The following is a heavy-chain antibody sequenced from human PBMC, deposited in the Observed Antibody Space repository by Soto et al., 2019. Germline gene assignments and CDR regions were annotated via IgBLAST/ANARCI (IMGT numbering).Heavy chain of an antibody. Sequence: EVQLVESGGGLVKPGGSLRLSCAASGFTFSNAWMSWVRQAPGKGLEWVGRIKSKTDGGTTDYAAPAKGRFTISRVDAKNTLLLQMNILKTEDTAVYYSPTVFLITFWGVTDSYWGHGTLVTVSS. CDR3: PTVFLITFWGVTDSY. J-gene: IGHJ4*01. V-gene: IGHV3-15*01. CDR2: IKSKTDGGTT. D-gene: IGHD3-16*01. CDR1: GFTFSNAW.